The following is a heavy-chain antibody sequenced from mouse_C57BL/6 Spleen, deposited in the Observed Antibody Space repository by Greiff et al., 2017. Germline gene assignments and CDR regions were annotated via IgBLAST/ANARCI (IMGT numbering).Heavy chain of an antibody. Sequence: EVQVVESGPGLVKPSQSLSLTCSVTGYSITSGYYWNWIRQFPGNKLEWMGYISYDGSNNYNPSLKNRISITRDTSKNQFFLKLNSVTTEDTATYYCAREEDSAYWGQGTLVTVSA. J-gene: IGHJ3*01. V-gene: IGHV3-6*01. CDR1: GYSITSGYY. CDR3: AREEDSAY. CDR2: ISYDGSN.